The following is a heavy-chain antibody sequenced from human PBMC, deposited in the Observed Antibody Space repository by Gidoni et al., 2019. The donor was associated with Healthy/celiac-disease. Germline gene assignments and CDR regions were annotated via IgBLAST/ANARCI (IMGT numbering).Heavy chain of an antibody. D-gene: IGHD1-1*01. CDR1: GLTFRNFT. CDR3: TKGRLQTSYYFDS. CDR2: LSYDGTNK. Sequence: QVPQVESGGGVVQPGGSLRRSWDAPGLTFRNFTMHWVRQAPGKGLDWVARLSYDGTNKDYAASVRGRFTISRDNSKNVVYLQMNSLRPEDTAIYYCTKGRLQTSYYFDSWGQGTLVTVSS. J-gene: IGHJ4*02. V-gene: IGHV3-30*04.